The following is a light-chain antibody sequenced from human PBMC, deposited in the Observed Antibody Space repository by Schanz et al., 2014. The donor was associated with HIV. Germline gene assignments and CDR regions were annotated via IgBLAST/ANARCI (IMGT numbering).Light chain of an antibody. J-gene: IGKJ2*01. V-gene: IGKV1-8*01. CDR3: QQYYSYPPYT. Sequence: IQMTQSPSAMSASVGDRVTITCRASQGISSYLAWYQQKPGKAPKLLIYAASTLQSGVPSRFSGSGSGTDFTLTISCLQSEDFATYYCQQYYSYPPYTFGQGTKLEIK. CDR1: QGISSY. CDR2: AAS.